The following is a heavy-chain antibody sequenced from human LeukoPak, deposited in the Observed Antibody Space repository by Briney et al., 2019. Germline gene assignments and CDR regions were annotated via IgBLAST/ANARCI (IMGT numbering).Heavy chain of an antibody. CDR1: GGSISSYY. J-gene: IGHJ4*02. V-gene: IGHV4-59*01. Sequence: PSETLSLTCTVSGGSISSYYWSWIRQPPGKGLEWIGYIYYSGSTNYNPSLESRVTISVDTSKNQFSLKLSSVTAADAAVYYCARGGDVLGRWGQGTLVTVSS. D-gene: IGHD1-26*01. CDR2: IYYSGST. CDR3: ARGGDVLGR.